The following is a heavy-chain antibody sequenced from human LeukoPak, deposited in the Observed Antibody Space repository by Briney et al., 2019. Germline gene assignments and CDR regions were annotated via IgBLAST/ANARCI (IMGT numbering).Heavy chain of an antibody. J-gene: IGHJ4*02. Sequence: GGSLLLSSAASGFTFRNYSMKWGRPAPGKGLEGVSGISDSGGTTDYAASVKGRVAISRDNSNNTLYLQMNSLRAEDTAVYYCAKARSGSSSSCYNYWGQGTLVTVSS. CDR1: GFTFRNYS. V-gene: IGHV3-23*01. CDR3: AKARSGSSSSCYNY. CDR2: ISDSGGTT. D-gene: IGHD2-2*02.